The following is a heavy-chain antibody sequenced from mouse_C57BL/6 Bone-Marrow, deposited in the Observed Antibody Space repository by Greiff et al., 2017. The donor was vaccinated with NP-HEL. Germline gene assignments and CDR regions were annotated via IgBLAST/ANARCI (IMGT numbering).Heavy chain of an antibody. D-gene: IGHD1-1*02. CDR1: GYTFTSYW. V-gene: IGHV1-64*01. J-gene: IGHJ2*01. CDR2: IHPNSGST. CDR3: ARGGSRYYFDD. Sequence: VQLQQPGAELVKPGASVKLSCKASGYTFTSYWMHWVKQRPGQGLEWIGMIHPNSGSTNYTEKFKRKATLNVDKSSSTAYIQLSSLTSEDSAGYFCARGGSRYYFDDWGQGPTLTVSS.